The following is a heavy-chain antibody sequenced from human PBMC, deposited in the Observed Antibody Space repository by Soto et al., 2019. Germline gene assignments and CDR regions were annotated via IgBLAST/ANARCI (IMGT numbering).Heavy chain of an antibody. D-gene: IGHD2-2*01. J-gene: IGHJ4*02. Sequence: GGSLRLSCSASGFTFSTYAMHWVRQAPGKGLEYVSAISNNGGKTYYADSVKGRFTISRDNSKNTLYLQMSSLRVEDTAVYYCVKIGTSTRNFFDYWGQGTLVT. V-gene: IGHV3-64D*06. CDR1: GFTFSTYA. CDR2: ISNNGGKT. CDR3: VKIGTSTRNFFDY.